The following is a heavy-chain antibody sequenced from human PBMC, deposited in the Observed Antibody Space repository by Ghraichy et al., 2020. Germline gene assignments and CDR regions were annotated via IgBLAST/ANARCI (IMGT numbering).Heavy chain of an antibody. CDR3: ARDATYGRGSSPTGAFDI. V-gene: IGHV4-30-2*01. Sequence: SETLSLTCAVSGGSISSGGYSWSWIRQPPGKGLEWIGYIYHSGSTYYNPSLKSRVTISVDRSKNQFSLKLSSVTAADTAVYYCARDATYGRGSSPTGAFDIWGQGTMVTVSS. J-gene: IGHJ3*02. D-gene: IGHD2-15*01. CDR2: IYHSGST. CDR1: GGSISSGGYS.